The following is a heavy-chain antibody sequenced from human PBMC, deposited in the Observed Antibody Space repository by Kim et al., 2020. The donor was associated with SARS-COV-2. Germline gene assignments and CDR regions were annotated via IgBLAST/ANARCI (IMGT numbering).Heavy chain of an antibody. CDR3: ARVRQQLVEYYFDY. J-gene: IGHJ4*02. D-gene: IGHD6-13*01. CDR2: ISAYNGNT. CDR1: GYTFTSYG. Sequence: ASVKVSCKASGYTFTSYGISWVRQAPGQGLEWMGWISAYNGNTNYAQKLQGRVTMTTDTSTSTAYMELRSLRSDDTAVYYCARVRQQLVEYYFDYWGQGTLVTVSS. V-gene: IGHV1-18*04.